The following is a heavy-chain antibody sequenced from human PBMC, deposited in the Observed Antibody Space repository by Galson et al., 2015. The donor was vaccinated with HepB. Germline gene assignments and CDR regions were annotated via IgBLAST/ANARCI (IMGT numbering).Heavy chain of an antibody. V-gene: IGHV1-2*02. CDR3: TRGGGRYHVDY. J-gene: IGHJ4*02. D-gene: IGHD2-15*01. CDR2: ISPKYGGT. Sequence: SVKVSCKASGYSLSDHNIHWVRQAPGQGLEWMGWISPKYGGTKNAQNFQGRVSMTRDTSISTAYMELNSLGSDDTAVYYCTRGGGRYHVDYWGQGTRVTVSS. CDR1: GYSLSDHN.